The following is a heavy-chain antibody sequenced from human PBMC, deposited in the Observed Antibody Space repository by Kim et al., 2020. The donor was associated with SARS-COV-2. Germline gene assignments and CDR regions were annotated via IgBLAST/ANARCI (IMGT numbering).Heavy chain of an antibody. CDR2: FDPEDGET. Sequence: ASVKVSCKVSGYTLTELSMHWVRQAPGKGLEWMGGFDPEDGETIYAQKFQGRVTMTEDTSTDTAYMELSSLRSEDTAVYYCATGGRDIVVVPAANGMDVWGQGTTVTVSS. CDR1: GYTLTELS. V-gene: IGHV1-24*01. D-gene: IGHD2-2*01. CDR3: ATGGRDIVVVPAANGMDV. J-gene: IGHJ6*02.